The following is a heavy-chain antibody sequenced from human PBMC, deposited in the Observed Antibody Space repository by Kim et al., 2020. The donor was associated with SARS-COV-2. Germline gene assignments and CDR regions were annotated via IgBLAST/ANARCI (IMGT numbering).Heavy chain of an antibody. CDR3: AKEVGPGVGASGY. D-gene: IGHD1-26*01. V-gene: IGHV3-9*01. Sequence: GGSVRLSCKTSGFTFSDYAMHWVRQRPEKGLEWVSGISRESGNIEYADHVRGRFRIFSDNAKNSLYLQMSILRLEDKGLIYCAKEVGPGVGASGYLGQG. CDR1: GFTFSDYA. CDR2: ISRESGNI. J-gene: IGHJ4*02.